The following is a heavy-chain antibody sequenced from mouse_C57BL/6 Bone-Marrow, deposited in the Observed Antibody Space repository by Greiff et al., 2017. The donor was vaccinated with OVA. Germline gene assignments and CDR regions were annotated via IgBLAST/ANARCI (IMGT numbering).Heavy chain of an antibody. CDR3: TSGDLYYDYDEVWAMDY. CDR1: GYTFTDYE. J-gene: IGHJ4*01. Sequence: QVQLQQSGAELVRPGASVTLSCKASGYTFTDYEMHWVKQTPVHGLEWIGAIDPETGGTAYNQKFKGKAILTADKSSSTAYMELRSLTSEDSAVYYCTSGDLYYDYDEVWAMDYWGQGTSVTVSS. CDR2: IDPETGGT. D-gene: IGHD2-4*01. V-gene: IGHV1-15*01.